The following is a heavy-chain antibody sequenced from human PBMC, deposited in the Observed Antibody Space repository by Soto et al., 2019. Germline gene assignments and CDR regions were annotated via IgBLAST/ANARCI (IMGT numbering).Heavy chain of an antibody. D-gene: IGHD3-3*01. Sequence: GESMKISCKGSGYSFTSYWIGWVRQMPGKGLEWMGIIYPGDSDTRYSPSFQGQVTISADKSISTAYLQWSSLKASDTAMYYCARNAGDYDFWSGYTPKYYYYYGMDVWGQGTTVTV. J-gene: IGHJ6*02. CDR3: ARNAGDYDFWSGYTPKYYYYYGMDV. V-gene: IGHV5-51*01. CDR1: GYSFTSYW. CDR2: IYPGDSDT.